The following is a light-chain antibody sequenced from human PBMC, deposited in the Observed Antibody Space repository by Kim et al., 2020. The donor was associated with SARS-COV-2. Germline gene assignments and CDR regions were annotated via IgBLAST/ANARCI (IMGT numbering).Light chain of an antibody. CDR1: QSLLYTSNNQNY. Sequence: DIVMTQSPDSLAVSLGERATINCKSSQSLLYTSNNQNYMAWYQQKPGQPPILLIYWASTRHSGVPDRFSGSGSGTDFTLTISSLQAEDVAVYYCKQYYSSPITFGQGTRLEIK. V-gene: IGKV4-1*01. J-gene: IGKJ5*01. CDR2: WAS. CDR3: KQYYSSPIT.